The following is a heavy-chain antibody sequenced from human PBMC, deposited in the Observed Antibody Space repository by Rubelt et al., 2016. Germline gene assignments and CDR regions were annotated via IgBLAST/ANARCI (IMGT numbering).Heavy chain of an antibody. Sequence: QLQLQESGPGLVKPSETLSLTCTVSGGSISSSSYYWVWIRQPPGKGLEWIGRIYYSGTTYYNPSLKSRVTISVDTSKNLFSRKLSSVTAADTAVYYCARHTTFARQFDYWGQGTLVTVSS. CDR3: ARHTTFARQFDY. CDR1: GGSISSSSYY. CDR2: IYYSGTT. J-gene: IGHJ4*02. D-gene: IGHD6-6*01. V-gene: IGHV4-39*01.